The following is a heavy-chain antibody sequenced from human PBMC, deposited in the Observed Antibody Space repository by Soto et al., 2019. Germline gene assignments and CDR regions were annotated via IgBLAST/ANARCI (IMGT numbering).Heavy chain of an antibody. CDR3: ARGAIVGVNDVFDV. CDR2: ISYDGTNQ. D-gene: IGHD1-26*01. CDR1: GFPFSPYT. Sequence: GGSLRLSCAASGFPFSPYTMHWVRQAPGQGLEWVAVISYDGTNQYYADSVKGRFIISRDDSNNTLSLQMHSLKSEDTAVYFCARGAIVGVNDVFDVWGQGTMVTVSS. J-gene: IGHJ3*01. V-gene: IGHV3-30*14.